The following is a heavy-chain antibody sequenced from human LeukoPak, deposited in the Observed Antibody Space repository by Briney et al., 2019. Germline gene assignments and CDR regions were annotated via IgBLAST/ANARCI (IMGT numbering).Heavy chain of an antibody. CDR3: ARNHYYDPSRPIDY. J-gene: IGHJ4*02. CDR1: GFTFSSYS. V-gene: IGHV3-21*01. Sequence: PGRSLRLSCAASGFTFSSYSMNWVRQAPGKGLEWVSSISSSSSYIYYADSVKGRFTISRDNAKNSLYLQMNSLRAEDTAVYYCARNHYYDPSRPIDYWGQGTLVTVSS. D-gene: IGHD3-3*01. CDR2: ISSSSSYI.